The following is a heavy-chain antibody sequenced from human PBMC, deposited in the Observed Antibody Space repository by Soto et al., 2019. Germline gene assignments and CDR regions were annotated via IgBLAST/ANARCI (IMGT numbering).Heavy chain of an antibody. V-gene: IGHV1-69*01. CDR1: GGTFSSYT. CDR3: SRVVVGSRLSLDY. J-gene: IGHJ4*02. Sequence: QVQLVQSGAEVKKPGSSVTVSCKASGGTFSSYTISWVRQAPGQGLEWMAGISPIFGTPIYAQKFQDRVPITADDSTMTADMEMNRLTSEDTAVYYCSRVVVGSRLSLDYWGQGTLVTISS. CDR2: ISPIFGTP. D-gene: IGHD1-26*01.